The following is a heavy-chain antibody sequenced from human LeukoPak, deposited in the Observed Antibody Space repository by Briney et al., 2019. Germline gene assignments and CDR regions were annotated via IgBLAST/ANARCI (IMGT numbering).Heavy chain of an antibody. J-gene: IGHJ6*03. V-gene: IGHV1-18*01. CDR3: ARGFLEWLLFDYYYMDV. CDR1: GYTFTSYG. CDR2: ISAYNGNT. D-gene: IGHD3-3*01. Sequence: ASVKVSCEASGYTFTSYGISWVRQAPGQGLEWMGWISAYNGNTNYAQKLQGRVTMTTDTSTSTAYMELRSLRSDDTAVYYCARGFLEWLLFDYYYMDVWGKGTTVTVSS.